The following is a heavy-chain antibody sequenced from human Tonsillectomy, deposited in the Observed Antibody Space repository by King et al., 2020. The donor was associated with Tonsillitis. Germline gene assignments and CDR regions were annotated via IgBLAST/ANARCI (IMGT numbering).Heavy chain of an antibody. CDR3: ARRSAGGDYDVFDI. CDR2: IYYTGRT. CDR1: GYSISSSSW. Sequence: QLQESGPGLVKPSDTLSLTCAVSGYSISSSSWWGWIRQPPGKGLEWIGYIYYTGRTYHNPSLKRRITMSVDTSKNQFSLKLSSVTAVYTAVSSCARRSAGGDYDVFDIWGQGTMVTVSS. V-gene: IGHV4-28*01. J-gene: IGHJ3*02. D-gene: IGHD2-15*01.